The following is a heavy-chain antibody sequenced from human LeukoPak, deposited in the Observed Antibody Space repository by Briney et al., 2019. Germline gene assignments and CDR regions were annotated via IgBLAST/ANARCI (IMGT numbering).Heavy chain of an antibody. D-gene: IGHD4-17*01. V-gene: IGHV4-39*07. CDR3: ARDAHDYGARGFDY. CDR1: GGSISSSSYY. J-gene: IGHJ4*02. Sequence: SETLSLTCTVSGGSISSSSYYWGWIRQPPGKGLEWIGSIYYSGSTYYNPSLKSRVTISVDTSKNQFSLKLSSVTAADTAVYYCARDAHDYGARGFDYWGQGTLVTVSS. CDR2: IYYSGST.